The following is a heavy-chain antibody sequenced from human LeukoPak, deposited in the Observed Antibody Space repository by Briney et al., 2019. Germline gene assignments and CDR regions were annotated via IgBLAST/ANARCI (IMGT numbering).Heavy chain of an antibody. CDR3: ATNWNRGAVDY. CDR1: GFTFSSYS. CDR2: ISSSSSYI. Sequence: GGSLRLSCAASGFTFSSYSMNWVRQAPGKGLEWVSSISSSSSYIYYADSVKGRFTISRDNAKNSLYLQMNSLRAEDTALYYCATNWNRGAVDYWGQGTLVTVSS. V-gene: IGHV3-21*01. D-gene: IGHD1/OR15-1a*01. J-gene: IGHJ4*02.